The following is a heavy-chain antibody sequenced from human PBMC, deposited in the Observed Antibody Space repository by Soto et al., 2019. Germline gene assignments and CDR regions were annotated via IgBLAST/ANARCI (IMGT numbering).Heavy chain of an antibody. Sequence: SETLSLTCSVSGRSMSSNYWSWIRQSPDQGRAWLGYVLYGGTDYCPSLGGRVSMSVEKSKSQFSLKLTSMTVADTAVYYCASYRGALHLESWGPGILVTVSS. CDR3: ASYRGALHLES. D-gene: IGHD3-3*01. CDR1: GRSMSSNY. J-gene: IGHJ4*02. CDR2: VLYGGT. V-gene: IGHV4-59*01.